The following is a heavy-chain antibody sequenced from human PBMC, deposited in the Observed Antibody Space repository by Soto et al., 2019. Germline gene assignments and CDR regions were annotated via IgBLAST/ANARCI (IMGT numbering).Heavy chain of an antibody. Sequence: PSETLSLTCAVYGGSFSGYYWSWIRQPPGKGLEWIGEINHSGSTNYNPSLKSRVTISVDTSKNQFSLKLSSVTAADTAVYYCARQGVAAGRGWFDPWGQGALVTVSS. V-gene: IGHV4-34*01. D-gene: IGHD6-13*01. CDR2: INHSGST. J-gene: IGHJ5*02. CDR3: ARQGVAAGRGWFDP. CDR1: GGSFSGYY.